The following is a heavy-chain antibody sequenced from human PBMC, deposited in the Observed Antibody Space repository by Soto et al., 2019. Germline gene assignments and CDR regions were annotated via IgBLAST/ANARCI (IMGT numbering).Heavy chain of an antibody. Sequence: SETLSLTCSVSGGSISNHYWSWTRQPPGKGLEWIGYIYYNGNTNYNPSLKSRVNMSVDTSRNQISLKLTTVTAADTAVYYCTRANWYSEYWGQGTLVTVSA. J-gene: IGHJ4*02. V-gene: IGHV4-59*11. CDR3: TRANWYSEY. D-gene: IGHD7-27*01. CDR1: GGSISNHY. CDR2: IYYNGNT.